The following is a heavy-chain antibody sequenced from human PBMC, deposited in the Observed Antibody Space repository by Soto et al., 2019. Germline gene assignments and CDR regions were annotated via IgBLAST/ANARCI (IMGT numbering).Heavy chain of an antibody. D-gene: IGHD3-16*01. V-gene: IGHV3-30*19. CDR1: GFTFSSHG. CDR3: ARDSDRRMIREVITDDFDY. J-gene: IGHJ4*02. CDR2: ISYDGNNE. Sequence: QVQLVESGGGVVQPGRSLRLSCAASGFTFSSHGMHWVRQAPGKGLEWLAVISYDGNNEYYADSVKGRFTISRDSSRNMVYLQMNSLRVADTAVYFCARDSDRRMIREVITDDFDYWGQGTLVTVSS.